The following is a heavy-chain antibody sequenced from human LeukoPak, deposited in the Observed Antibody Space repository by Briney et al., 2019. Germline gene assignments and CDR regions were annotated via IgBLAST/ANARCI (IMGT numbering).Heavy chain of an antibody. Sequence: ASVKVSCKASGYTFTSYGISWVRQAPGQGLEWMGWISAHNGNTNYAQKLQGRVTMTTDTSTSTAYMELRSLRSDDTAVYYCARDRYYYDSSGYTTFDYWGQGTLVTVSS. CDR3: ARDRYYYDSSGYTTFDY. CDR2: ISAHNGNT. CDR1: GYTFTSYG. V-gene: IGHV1-18*01. J-gene: IGHJ4*02. D-gene: IGHD3-22*01.